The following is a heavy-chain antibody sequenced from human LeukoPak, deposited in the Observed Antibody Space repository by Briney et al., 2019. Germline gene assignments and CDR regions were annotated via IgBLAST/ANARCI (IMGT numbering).Heavy chain of an antibody. Sequence: SVKVSCKASGGTFSSYAISWVRQAPGQGLEWMGGIIPIFGTANYAQKFQGRVTITADESTSTAYMELSSLRSEDTAVYYCARRGIAARLHDYWGQGTLVTVSS. CDR2: IIPIFGTA. D-gene: IGHD6-6*01. CDR1: GGTFSSYA. V-gene: IGHV1-69*13. CDR3: ARRGIAARLHDY. J-gene: IGHJ4*02.